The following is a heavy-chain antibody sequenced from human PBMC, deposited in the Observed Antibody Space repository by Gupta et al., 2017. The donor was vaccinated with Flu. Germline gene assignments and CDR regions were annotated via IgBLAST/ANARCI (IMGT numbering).Heavy chain of an antibody. D-gene: IGHD6-13*01. J-gene: IGHJ6*02. CDR3: ARDLAAAGTAYYYYGMDV. Sequence: QVQLVQSGAEVKKPGASVKVSCKASGYTFTCYYMHWVRQAPGQGLEWMGWINPNSGGTNYAQKLQGRVTMTRDTSISTAYRELSRLRSDDTAVYYCARDLAAAGTAYYYYGMDVWGQGTTVTVSS. CDR1: GYTFTCYY. V-gene: IGHV1-2*02. CDR2: INPNSGGT.